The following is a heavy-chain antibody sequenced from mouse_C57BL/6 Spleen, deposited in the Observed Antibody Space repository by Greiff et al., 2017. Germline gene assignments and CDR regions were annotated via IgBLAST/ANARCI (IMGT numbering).Heavy chain of an antibody. V-gene: IGHV1-50*01. D-gene: IGHD2-2*01. Sequence: VQLQQPGAELVKPGASVKLSCKASGYTFTSYWMQWVKQRPGQGLEWIGEIDPSDSYTNYNQKFKGKATLTVDTSSSTAYMPLSSLTSEDSAVYYCAAEESSTMVTPYAMGYWGQGTSVTVSS. J-gene: IGHJ4*01. CDR1: GYTFTSYW. CDR3: AAEESSTMVTPYAMGY. CDR2: IDPSDSYT.